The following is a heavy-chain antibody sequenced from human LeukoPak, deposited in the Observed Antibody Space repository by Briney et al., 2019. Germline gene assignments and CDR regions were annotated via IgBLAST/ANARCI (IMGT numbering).Heavy chain of an antibody. CDR3: ARPYGNGWSTHYLDY. CDR2: IRDRGTSYTT. Sequence: GGSLRLSCAASGFTFSGHYMDWVRQAPGKGLEWVGRIRDRGTSYTTEYAASVKGRFTISRDDSKNSLYLQMNSLKIDDTALYFCARPYGNGWSTHYLDYGAQGTLVTVSS. D-gene: IGHD2-15*01. CDR1: GFTFSGHY. J-gene: IGHJ4*02. V-gene: IGHV3-72*01.